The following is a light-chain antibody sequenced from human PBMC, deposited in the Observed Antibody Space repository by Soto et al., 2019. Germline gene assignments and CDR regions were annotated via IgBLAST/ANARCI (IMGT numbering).Light chain of an antibody. V-gene: IGKV3-20*01. Sequence: ENVLTQSPGTLSLSPGERANLSCRASQSISSSYLAWYKQKPGHPPRLLIYGASNRATGIPDRFSGSGSGTEFTLTISRLEPEDFAVYYCQQYSGSPPLTFGGGTKVEIK. CDR3: QQYSGSPPLT. J-gene: IGKJ4*01. CDR1: QSISSSY. CDR2: GAS.